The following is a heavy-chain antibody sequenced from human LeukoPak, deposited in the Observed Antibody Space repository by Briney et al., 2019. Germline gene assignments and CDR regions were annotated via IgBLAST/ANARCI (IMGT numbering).Heavy chain of an antibody. Sequence: GGSLRLSCAASGFTFSSYAMHWVRQAPGKGLEDVSAISSNGGNTYYANSVKGRFTISRDNSKSTLYLQMGSLRAEDMAVYYCVRKAADGYFDYWGQGALVTVSS. V-gene: IGHV3-64*01. J-gene: IGHJ4*02. CDR1: GFTFSSYA. CDR3: VRKAADGYFDY. D-gene: IGHD6-25*01. CDR2: ISSNGGNT.